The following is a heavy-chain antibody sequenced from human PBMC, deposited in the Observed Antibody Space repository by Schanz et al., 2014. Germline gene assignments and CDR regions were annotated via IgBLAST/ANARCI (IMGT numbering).Heavy chain of an antibody. D-gene: IGHD5-12*01. CDR1: GFPVSSNY. Sequence: ELQLVESGGGLIQPGGSLRLSCAVSGFPVSSNYMSWVRQAPGKGLEWVSTVYMSAASTRYADSVKGRFIISRDSSKNTLFLQMNSLRPEDTALYFCARDEGRDGYNLAFDVWGQGTLVTVSS. CDR2: VYMSAAST. J-gene: IGHJ3*01. V-gene: IGHV3-53*01. CDR3: ARDEGRDGYNLAFDV.